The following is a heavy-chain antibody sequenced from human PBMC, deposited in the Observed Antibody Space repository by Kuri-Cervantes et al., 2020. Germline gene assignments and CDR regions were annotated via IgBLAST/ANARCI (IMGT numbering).Heavy chain of an antibody. CDR3: ARVRASVAFDY. CDR2: IVPILGIA. V-gene: IGHV1-69*02. Sequence: SVKVSCKASGGTFSSYTISWVRQAPGQGLEWMGRIVPILGIANYAQKFQGRVTITADKSTSTAYMELSSLRSEDTAVYYCARVRASVAFDYWGQGTLVTVSS. J-gene: IGHJ4*02. CDR1: GGTFSSYT.